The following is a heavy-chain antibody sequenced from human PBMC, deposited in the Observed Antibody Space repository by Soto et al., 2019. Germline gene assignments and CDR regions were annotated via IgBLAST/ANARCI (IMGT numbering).Heavy chain of an antibody. CDR3: ARGANFDN. CDR1: GFTFSSNC. CDR2: IKSDGSST. D-gene: IGHD1-26*01. V-gene: IGHV3-74*01. J-gene: IGHJ4*02. Sequence: EVQLVESGGGLVQPGGSLRLSCAASGFTFSSNCMHWVRQVPGKGLVWVSRIKSDGSSTSYADSVKGRFTISRDNAENTLHLQMNSLRAEDTAVYYCARGANFDNWGQGTLVTVSS.